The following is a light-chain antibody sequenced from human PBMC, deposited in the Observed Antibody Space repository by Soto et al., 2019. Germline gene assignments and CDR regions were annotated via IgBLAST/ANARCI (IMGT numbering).Light chain of an antibody. CDR3: RSYSKSNHRV. CDR2: DVS. J-gene: IGLJ1*01. V-gene: IGLV2-14*01. Sequence: QSALTQPASVSGSPGQSITISCTGTSSDVGGYNYVSWYQQHPGKAPKLMIYDVSNRPSGVSNRFSGSKSGNTASLTISGLQAGDEAYLFFRSYSKSNHRVFGTGTKVTVL. CDR1: SSDVGGYNY.